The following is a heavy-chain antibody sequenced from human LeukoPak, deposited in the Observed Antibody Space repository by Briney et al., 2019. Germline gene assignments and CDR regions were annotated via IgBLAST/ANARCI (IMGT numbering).Heavy chain of an antibody. CDR3: ARXXXXGXDFDX. D-gene: IGHD4-17*01. Sequence: GASVKVSCEASGYTFSGSYMHWVRQAPGQGPEWMGWINPNSATNYAKRFQDRVTMTRDTSISTAYMELTRLRSEDTAVYYCARXXXXGXDFDXWGQGTLVTXSS. CDR1: GYTFSGSY. V-gene: IGHV1-2*02. CDR2: INPNSAT. J-gene: IGHJ4*02.